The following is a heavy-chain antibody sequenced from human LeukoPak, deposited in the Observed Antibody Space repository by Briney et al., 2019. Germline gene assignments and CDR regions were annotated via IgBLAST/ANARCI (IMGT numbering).Heavy chain of an antibody. CDR2: IYYSGST. Sequence: SETLSVTCTVSGGSISSNSYYWGWIRQPPGKGLEWIGSIYYSGSTYYNPSLKSRVTISVDTSKNHFSLNLTSVTAADTAVYYCARHVGFITMVRGVINNNWFDPWGQGTLVTVSS. J-gene: IGHJ5*02. V-gene: IGHV4-39*01. D-gene: IGHD3-10*01. CDR3: ARHVGFITMVRGVINNNWFDP. CDR1: GGSISSNSYY.